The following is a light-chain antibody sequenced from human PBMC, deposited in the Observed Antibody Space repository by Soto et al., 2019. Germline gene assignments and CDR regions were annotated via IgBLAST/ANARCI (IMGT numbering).Light chain of an antibody. CDR2: GAS. CDR3: QQYHTWPIT. CDR1: QSVSSSY. Sequence: TQSPATLSLSPGERATLSCRASQSVSSSYLAWYQQKPGQAPRLLISGASTGATGIPARFSGSGSGTEFTLTISSLQSEDCAIYYCQQYHTWPITFGGGTKVDIK. V-gene: IGKV3-15*01. J-gene: IGKJ4*01.